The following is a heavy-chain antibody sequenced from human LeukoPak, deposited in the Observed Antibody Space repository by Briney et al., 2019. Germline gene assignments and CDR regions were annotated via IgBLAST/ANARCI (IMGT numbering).Heavy chain of an antibody. CDR2: IYYSGAT. CDR3: ARDGGQLLFDY. D-gene: IGHD2-2*01. J-gene: IGHJ4*02. CDR1: GGSISGYY. V-gene: IGHV4-59*12. Sequence: SETLSLTRTVSGGSISGYYWSWIRQPPGKGLEWIGFIYYSGATNYNPPLKSRVTMSVDTSKNQFSLKLSSVTAADTAVYYCARDGGQLLFDYWGQGTLVTVSS.